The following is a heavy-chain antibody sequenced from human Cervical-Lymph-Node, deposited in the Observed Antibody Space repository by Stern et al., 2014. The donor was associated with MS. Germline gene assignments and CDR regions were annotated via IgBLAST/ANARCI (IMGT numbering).Heavy chain of an antibody. Sequence: QVQLVQSGAEVKKPGSSVTVSCEASGGTFTTSAISWVRLAPGQGLEWMGRIVPILDLAHYAQRFQGRLTITADRSTSTAYMELSSLRSDDTAVYYCSSRRWELETIDYWGQGTLVTVSS. V-gene: IGHV1-69*09. CDR2: IVPILDLA. CDR1: GGTFTTSA. D-gene: IGHD4-23*01. CDR3: SSRRWELETIDY. J-gene: IGHJ4*02.